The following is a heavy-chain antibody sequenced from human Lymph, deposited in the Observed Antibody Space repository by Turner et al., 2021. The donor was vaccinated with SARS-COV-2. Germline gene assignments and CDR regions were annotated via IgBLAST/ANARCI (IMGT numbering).Heavy chain of an antibody. J-gene: IGHJ4*02. CDR1: GLTFSSYA. Sequence: EVKLLESGGGLVQPGGSLRLSCAASGLTFSSYAMSWVRQAPGKGLEWVSANSSSGGSTYYPYSVKGRFTISRDNSKNTLYLQMNSLRAEDTAVYYCAKDPNWYVLSAVDYWGQGTLVTVSS. V-gene: IGHV3-23*01. CDR3: AKDPNWYVLSAVDY. CDR2: NSSSGGST. D-gene: IGHD1-1*01.